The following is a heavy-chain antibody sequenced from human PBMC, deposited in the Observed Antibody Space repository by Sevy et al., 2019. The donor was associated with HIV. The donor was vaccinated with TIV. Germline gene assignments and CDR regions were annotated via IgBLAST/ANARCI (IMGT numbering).Heavy chain of an antibody. CDR1: GLTFSSYS. CDR3: ARDCGGDCYSSWDY. J-gene: IGHJ4*02. D-gene: IGHD2-21*02. Sequence: GGSLRLSCAASGLTFSSYSMNWVRQAPGKGLEWVSSISSSSSYIYYADSVKGRFTISRDNAKNSLYLQMNSLRAEDTAVYYCARDCGGDCYSSWDYWGQGTLVTVSS. CDR2: ISSSSSYI. V-gene: IGHV3-21*01.